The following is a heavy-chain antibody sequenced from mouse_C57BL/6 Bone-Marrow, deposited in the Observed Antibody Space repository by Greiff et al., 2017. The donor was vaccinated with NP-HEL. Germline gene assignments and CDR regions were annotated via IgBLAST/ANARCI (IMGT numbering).Heavy chain of an antibody. D-gene: IGHD2-5*01. Sequence: QVQLQQSGAELARPGASVKLSCKASGYTFTSYGISWVKQRTGQGLEWIGEIYPRSGNTYYNEKFKGKATLTADKSSSTAYMELRSLTSEDSAVYFCARCGAYYSNFDYWGQGTTLTVSS. CDR2: IYPRSGNT. CDR1: GYTFTSYG. V-gene: IGHV1-81*01. CDR3: ARCGAYYSNFDY. J-gene: IGHJ2*01.